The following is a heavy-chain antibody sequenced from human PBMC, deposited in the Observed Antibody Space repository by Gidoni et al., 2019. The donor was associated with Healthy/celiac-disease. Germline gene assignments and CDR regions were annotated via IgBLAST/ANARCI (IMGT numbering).Heavy chain of an antibody. CDR1: GGSISSYY. V-gene: IGHV4-59*01. CDR3: ARLVGAYDAFDI. J-gene: IGHJ3*02. Sequence: QVQLQESGPGLVKPSETLSLTCTVPGGSISSYYWSWIRQPPGKGLEWIGYIYYSGSTNYNPSLKSRVTISVDTSKNQFSLKLSSVTAADTAVYYCARLVGAYDAFDIWGQGTMVTVSS. D-gene: IGHD1-26*01. CDR2: IYYSGST.